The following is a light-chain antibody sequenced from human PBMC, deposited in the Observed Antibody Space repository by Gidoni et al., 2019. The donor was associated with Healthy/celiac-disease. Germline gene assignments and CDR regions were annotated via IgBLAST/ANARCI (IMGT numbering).Light chain of an antibody. CDR2: GAS. J-gene: IGKJ1*01. Sequence: EIVLTQSPGPLSLSPGERATLSCSASQSVSSGYLDWYQQKPAQATRLLIYGASTRATGIPDRFRGSGSGTDFTLTISRLGPEGFAVYYCQQYGSSTWTFGQXTKVEIK. CDR3: QQYGSSTWT. CDR1: QSVSSGY. V-gene: IGKV3-20*01.